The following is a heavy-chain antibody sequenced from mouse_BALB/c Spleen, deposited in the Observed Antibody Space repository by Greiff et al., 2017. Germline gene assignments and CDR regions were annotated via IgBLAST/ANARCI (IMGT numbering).Heavy chain of an antibody. CDR2: IWSGGST. CDR3: ARRNWYFDV. J-gene: IGHJ1*01. Sequence: QVQLKQSGPGLVQPSQSLSITCTVSGFSLTSYGVHWVRQSPGKGLAWLGVIWSGGSTDYNAAFISRLSIRKDNSKSQVFFKMNSLQADDTAIYYCARRNWYFDVWGAGTTVTVSS. V-gene: IGHV2-4-1*01. CDR1: GFSLTSYG.